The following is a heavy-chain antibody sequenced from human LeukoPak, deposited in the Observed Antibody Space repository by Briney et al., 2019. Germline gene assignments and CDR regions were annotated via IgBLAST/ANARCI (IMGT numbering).Heavy chain of an antibody. CDR3: ARHLNYDILTGYPDY. J-gene: IGHJ4*02. D-gene: IGHD3-9*01. CDR2: IYPGDSDT. CDR1: GYSFTSYW. V-gene: IGHV5-51*01. Sequence: GESLKISCKGSGYSFTSYWIGWVRQMPGKGLEWMGIIYPGDSDTRYSPSFQGQVTISADKSISTAYPQWSSLKASDTAMYYCARHLNYDILTGYPDYWGQGTLVTVSS.